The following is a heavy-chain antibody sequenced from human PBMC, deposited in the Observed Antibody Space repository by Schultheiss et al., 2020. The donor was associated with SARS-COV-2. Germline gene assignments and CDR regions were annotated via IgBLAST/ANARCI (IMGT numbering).Heavy chain of an antibody. CDR1: GGSISSGGYY. J-gene: IGHJ4*02. V-gene: IGHV4-31*03. CDR2: IYYSGST. CDR3: ARDPGGDYGVESGYFDY. Sequence: SQTLSLTCTVSGGSISSGGYYWSWIRQHPGKGLEWIGYIYYSGSTYYNPSLKSRVTISVDTSKNQFSLKLSSVTAAGAAVYYCARDPGGDYGVESGYFDYWGQGTLVTVSS. D-gene: IGHD4-17*01.